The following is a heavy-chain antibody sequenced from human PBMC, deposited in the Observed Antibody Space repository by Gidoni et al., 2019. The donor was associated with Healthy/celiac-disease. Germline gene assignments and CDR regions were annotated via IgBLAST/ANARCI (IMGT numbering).Heavy chain of an antibody. CDR1: GGTFSSYA. CDR2: IIPILGIA. D-gene: IGHD6-6*01. V-gene: IGHV1-69*04. CDR3: ARSEQLAGSI. Sequence: QVQLVQSGAEVQKPGSSVTVSCKASGGTFSSYAISWVGQAPVQGLEWMGRIIPILGIANYAQKCQGRVTITADKSTSTAYMELSSLRSEDTAVYYCARSEQLAGSIWGQGTMVTVSS. J-gene: IGHJ3*02.